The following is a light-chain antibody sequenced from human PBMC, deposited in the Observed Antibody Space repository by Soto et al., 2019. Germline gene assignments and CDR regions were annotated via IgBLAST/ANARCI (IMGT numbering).Light chain of an antibody. CDR3: QQYSHLVT. Sequence: IQMTQSPSTLSAPVGDRVTITCQASQTISTLLAWFQHKPGKAPNLLISDASNLESGVPSRFSGSGSGTEFTLTISSLQSDDSATYFCQQYSHLVTFGQGTKLEIK. CDR1: QTISTL. V-gene: IGKV1-5*01. CDR2: DAS. J-gene: IGKJ2*01.